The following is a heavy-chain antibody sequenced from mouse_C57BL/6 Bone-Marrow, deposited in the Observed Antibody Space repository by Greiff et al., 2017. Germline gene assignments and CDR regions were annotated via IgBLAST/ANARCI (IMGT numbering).Heavy chain of an antibody. J-gene: IGHJ1*03. D-gene: IGHD1-1*01. CDR3: ASPYYARWYFDV. CDR1: GYAFSSSW. CDR2: IYPGDGDT. Sequence: QVQLQQSGPELVKPGASVKISCKASGYAFSSSWMNWVKQRRGKGLEWIGRIYPGDGDTNYNGKFKGKATLTADKSSSTAYMQLSSLTSEDSAVYFCASPYYARWYFDVWGTGTTVTVSS. V-gene: IGHV1-82*01.